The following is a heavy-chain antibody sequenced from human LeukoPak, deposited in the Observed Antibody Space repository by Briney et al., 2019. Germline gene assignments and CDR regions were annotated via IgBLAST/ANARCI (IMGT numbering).Heavy chain of an antibody. CDR2: IWFDGSNK. CDR3: ARGISYYYYGMDV. Sequence: GGSLRLSCAASGFTFSNYVMHWVRQAPGKGLEWVAVIWFDGSNKYYADSVKGRFTISRDNSKNTLYLQMNSLRAEDTAVYYCARGISYYYYGMDVWGQGTTVTVSS. CDR1: GFTFSNYV. J-gene: IGHJ6*02. V-gene: IGHV3-33*01. D-gene: IGHD3-3*02.